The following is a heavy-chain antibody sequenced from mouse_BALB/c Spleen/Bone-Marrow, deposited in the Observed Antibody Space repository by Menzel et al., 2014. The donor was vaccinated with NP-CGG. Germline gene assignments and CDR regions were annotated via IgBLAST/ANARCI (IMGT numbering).Heavy chain of an antibody. CDR1: GFNIKDTY. V-gene: IGHV14-3*02. CDR2: IDPANGNT. D-gene: IGHD1-1*01. J-gene: IGHJ3*01. CDR3: AMYYYGSSLFAY. Sequence: VQLQQSGAELVKPGASVKLSCTASGFNIKDTYMHWVKQRPEQCLEWIGRIDPANGNTKYDPKFQGKATITADTSSNTAYLQLSSLTSGDTAVYYCAMYYYGSSLFAYWGQGTLVTVSA.